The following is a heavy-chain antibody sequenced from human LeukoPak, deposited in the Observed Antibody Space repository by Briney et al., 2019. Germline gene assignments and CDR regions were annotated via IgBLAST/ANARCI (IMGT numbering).Heavy chain of an antibody. Sequence: PSETLSLTCTVSGGSISSGSYYWSWIRQPAGKGLEWIGRIYTSGSTNYNPSLKSRVTISVDTSKNQFSLKLSSVTAADTAVYYCARGGVVPAAKGRNWFDPWGQGTLVTVSS. CDR1: GGSISSGSYY. CDR3: ARGGVVPAAKGRNWFDP. V-gene: IGHV4-61*02. CDR2: IYTSGST. J-gene: IGHJ5*02. D-gene: IGHD2-2*01.